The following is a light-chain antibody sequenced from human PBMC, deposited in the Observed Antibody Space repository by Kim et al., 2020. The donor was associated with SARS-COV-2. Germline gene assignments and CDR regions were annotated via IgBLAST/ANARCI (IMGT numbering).Light chain of an antibody. Sequence: ASTVDRVTITCRASQGISSYLAWYQQKPGKAPKLLIYAASTLQSGVPSRFSGSGSGTDFTLTISCLQSEDFATYYCQQYYSYPFTFGPGTKVDIK. J-gene: IGKJ3*01. V-gene: IGKV1-8*01. CDR3: QQYYSYPFT. CDR2: AAS. CDR1: QGISSY.